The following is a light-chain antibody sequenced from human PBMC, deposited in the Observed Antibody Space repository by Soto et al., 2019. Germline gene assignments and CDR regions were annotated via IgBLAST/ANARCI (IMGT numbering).Light chain of an antibody. CDR2: EGS. CDR1: SSDVGSYNL. CDR3: CSYAVSSTFLYV. V-gene: IGLV2-23*03. Sequence: QSALTQPASVSGSPGQSITISCTGTSSDVGSYNLVSWYQQHPGKAPKLMIYEGSKRPSGVSNRFSGSKSGNTASLTTSGLQAEDEADNYSCSYAVSSTFLYVFGTGTKVTVL. J-gene: IGLJ1*01.